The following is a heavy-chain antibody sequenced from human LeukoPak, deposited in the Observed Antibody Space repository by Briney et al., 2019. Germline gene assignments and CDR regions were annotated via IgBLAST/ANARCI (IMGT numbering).Heavy chain of an antibody. CDR1: GFTFSSYA. V-gene: IGHV3-30-3*01. D-gene: IGHD3-22*01. CDR3: ARDGITTHGSDAFDI. CDR2: ISYDGSNK. J-gene: IGHJ3*02. Sequence: PGGSLRLSCAASGFTFSSYAMHWVRQAPGKGLEWVAVISYDGSNKYYADSVKGRSTISRDNSKNTLYLQMNSLRAEDTAVYYCARDGITTHGSDAFDIWGQGTMVTVSS.